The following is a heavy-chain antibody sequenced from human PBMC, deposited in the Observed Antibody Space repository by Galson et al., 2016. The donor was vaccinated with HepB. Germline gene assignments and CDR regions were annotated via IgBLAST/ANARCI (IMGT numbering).Heavy chain of an antibody. J-gene: IGHJ4*02. CDR2: INHNGAT. D-gene: IGHD6-19*01. CDR3: ARGAYTSGWYYNY. CDR1: GGSFSSFF. Sequence: SETLSLTCAVSGGSFSSFFWTWLRQSPSKGLEWIGEINHNGATNYNPSLTSRLNISVDTSKSQFSLRLNSVTAAETGLYFCARGAYTSGWYYNYWGQGTLVTVSS. V-gene: IGHV4-34*01.